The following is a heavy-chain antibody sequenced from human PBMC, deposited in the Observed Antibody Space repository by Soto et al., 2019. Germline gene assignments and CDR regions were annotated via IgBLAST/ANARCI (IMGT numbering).Heavy chain of an antibody. CDR2: INAGNGNT. CDR3: ARPSGITIFGVVITGYFDS. D-gene: IGHD3-3*01. Sequence: ASVKVSCKASGYTFTSYAMHWVRQAPGQRLEWMGWINAGNGNTKYSQKFQGRVTITRNTSSSTAYMELSSLRSEDTAVYYCARPSGITIFGVVITGYFDSWGQGTLVTVSS. CDR1: GYTFTSYA. J-gene: IGHJ4*02. V-gene: IGHV1-3*01.